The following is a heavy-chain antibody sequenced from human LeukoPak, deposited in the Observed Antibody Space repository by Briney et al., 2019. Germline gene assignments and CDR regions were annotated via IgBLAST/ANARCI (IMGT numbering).Heavy chain of an antibody. Sequence: ASETLSLTCTVSGDSISSDYYWAWIRQPPGKGLEWIGSAYHRGGPHYNPSLRSRVTILVDTSENQLSLELSSVTAADTAVYYCARALYYFETSGYTFDYWGRGSLVTVSS. CDR1: GDSISSDYY. CDR2: AYHRGGP. D-gene: IGHD3-22*01. J-gene: IGHJ4*02. V-gene: IGHV4-38-2*02. CDR3: ARALYYFETSGYTFDY.